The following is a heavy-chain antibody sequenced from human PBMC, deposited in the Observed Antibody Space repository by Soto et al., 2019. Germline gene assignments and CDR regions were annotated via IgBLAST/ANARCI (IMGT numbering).Heavy chain of an antibody. D-gene: IGHD4-17*01. CDR1: GFTFSSYA. Sequence: EVQLLESGGGLVQPGGSLRLSCAASGFTFSSYAMSWARQAPGKGLEWVSAISGSGGSTYYADSVKGRFTISRDNSKNTLYLQMNSLRAEDTAVYYCAKKGYGDYYFDYWGQGTLVTVSS. J-gene: IGHJ4*02. CDR3: AKKGYGDYYFDY. V-gene: IGHV3-23*01. CDR2: ISGSGGST.